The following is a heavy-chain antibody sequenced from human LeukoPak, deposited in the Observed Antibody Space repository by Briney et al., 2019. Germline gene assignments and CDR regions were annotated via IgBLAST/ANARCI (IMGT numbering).Heavy chain of an antibody. D-gene: IGHD3-22*01. CDR2: MNPNSGNT. J-gene: IGHJ4*02. V-gene: IGHV1-8*01. CDR1: GYTFTRYD. Sequence: ASVKVSCKASGYTFTRYDINWVRQATGQGLEWMGWMNPNSGNTGYAQKFQGRVTMTRNTSISTAYMELSSLRSEDTAVYYCAGGPTYYYDSSGYYEGWGQGTLVTVSS. CDR3: AGGPTYYYDSSGYYEG.